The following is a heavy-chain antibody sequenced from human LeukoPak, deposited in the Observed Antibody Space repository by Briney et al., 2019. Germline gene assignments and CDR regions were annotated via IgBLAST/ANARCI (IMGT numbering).Heavy chain of an antibody. CDR3: ARVRGSWCLDC. CDR1: GFTFDDYG. Sequence: GGSLRLSCAASGFTFDDYGMSWVRQAPGKGLEWVSGINWNGGSTGYADSVKGRFTISRDNAKNSLYLQMNSLRADDTAVYYCARVRGSWCLDCWGQGTLVTVSS. CDR2: INWNGGST. D-gene: IGHD6-13*01. V-gene: IGHV3-20*04. J-gene: IGHJ4*02.